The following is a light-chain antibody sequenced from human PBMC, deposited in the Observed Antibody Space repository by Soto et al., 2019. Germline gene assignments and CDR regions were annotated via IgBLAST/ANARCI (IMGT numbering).Light chain of an antibody. Sequence: ETVFTHSPCTLSVSRVERATPSCRASQSVSSNLAWYQQKPGQAPRLLIYGASSRATGIPDRFSGSGSGTDFTLTISRLEPEDFAVYYCHQYDNSPWTFGQGTKVDIK. CDR2: GAS. CDR3: HQYDNSPWT. J-gene: IGKJ1*01. V-gene: IGKV3-20*01. CDR1: QSVSSN.